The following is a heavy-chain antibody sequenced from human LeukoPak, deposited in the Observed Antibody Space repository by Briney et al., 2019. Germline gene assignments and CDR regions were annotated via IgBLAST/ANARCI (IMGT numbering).Heavy chain of an antibody. V-gene: IGHV1-2*02. CDR1: GYSFTAYY. Sequence: ASVKVSCKASGYSFTAYYMHWVRQAPRQGLEWMGWIDTKTGDTKYAQNFQGRVTITRDTSIATIYMEMSSLISDDTAIYYCASEAFCAGGSCYLHRVASWGPGTLVTVSS. CDR2: IDTKTGDT. J-gene: IGHJ4*02. CDR3: ASEAFCAGGSCYLHRVAS. D-gene: IGHD2-15*01.